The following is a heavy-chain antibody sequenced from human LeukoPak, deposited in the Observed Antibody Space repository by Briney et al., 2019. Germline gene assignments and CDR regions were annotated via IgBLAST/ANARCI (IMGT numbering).Heavy chain of an antibody. V-gene: IGHV3-23*01. D-gene: IGHD4-23*01. J-gene: IGHJ2*01. CDR2: ISGSGGST. Sequence: GGSLRLSCAASGFTFSSYAMSWVRQAPGKGLEWVPAISGSGGSTYYADSVKGRFTVSRDNSKNTLYLQMNSLRAEDTAVYYCARVTLLDEHWYFDLWGRGTLVTVSS. CDR1: GFTFSSYA. CDR3: ARVTLLDEHWYFDL.